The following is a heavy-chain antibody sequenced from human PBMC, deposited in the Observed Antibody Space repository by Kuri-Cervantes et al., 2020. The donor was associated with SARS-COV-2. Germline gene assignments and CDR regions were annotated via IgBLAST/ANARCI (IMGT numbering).Heavy chain of an antibody. Sequence: SETLSLTCTVSGGSISSYYWSWIRQPPGKGLEWIGYIYYSGSTNYNPSLKSRVTISVDTSKNQFSLKLSSVTAADTAVYYCARVHSYGPQDYYYYGMDVWGQGTTVTVSS. V-gene: IGHV4-59*12. J-gene: IGHJ6*02. CDR3: ARVHSYGPQDYYYYGMDV. CDR2: IYYSGST. D-gene: IGHD5-18*01. CDR1: GGSISSYY.